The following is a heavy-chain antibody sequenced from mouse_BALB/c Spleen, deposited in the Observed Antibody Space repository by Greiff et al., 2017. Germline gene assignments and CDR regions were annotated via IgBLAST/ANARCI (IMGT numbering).Heavy chain of an antibody. J-gene: IGHJ3*01. CDR1: GFSLTSYG. CDR3: ARRDSLRSPFAY. D-gene: IGHD1-1*01. CDR2: IWAGGST. V-gene: IGHV2-9*02. Sequence: QVQLQQSGPGLVAPSQSLSITCTVSGFSLTSYGVHWVRQPPGKGLEWLGVIWAGGSTNYNSALMSRLSISKDNSKSQVFLKMNSLQTDDTAMYYCARRDSLRSPFAYWGQGTLVTVSA.